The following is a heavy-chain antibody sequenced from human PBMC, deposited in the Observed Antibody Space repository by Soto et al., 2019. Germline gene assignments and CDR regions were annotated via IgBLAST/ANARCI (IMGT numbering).Heavy chain of an antibody. D-gene: IGHD3-22*01. CDR3: AREGVYYYDSSGYSTGFDY. CDR2: MNPNSGNT. J-gene: IGHJ4*02. V-gene: IGHV1-8*01. Sequence: GASVKVSCKASGYTFTSYDINWVRQASGQGLEWMGWMNPNSGNTGYAQKFQGRVTMTRNTSISTAYMELSSLRSEDTAVYYCAREGVYYYDSSGYSTGFDYWGQGTLVTVSS. CDR1: GYTFTSYD.